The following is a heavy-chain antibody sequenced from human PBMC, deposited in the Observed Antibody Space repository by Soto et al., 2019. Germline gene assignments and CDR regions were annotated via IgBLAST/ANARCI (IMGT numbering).Heavy chain of an antibody. J-gene: IGHJ3*02. Sequence: EVQILESGGGLVQPGGSLRLSCAASGFTFSSYAMYWVRQAPGKGLAWLSGISDSGTGTYYADSVKGRFTISRDNSKNTVYLQMKSLRAEDTAVYYCAKDHTVVIRDTFDIWGQGTMVNVSS. D-gene: IGHD3-22*01. V-gene: IGHV3-23*01. CDR1: GFTFSSYA. CDR2: ISDSGTGT. CDR3: AKDHTVVIRDTFDI.